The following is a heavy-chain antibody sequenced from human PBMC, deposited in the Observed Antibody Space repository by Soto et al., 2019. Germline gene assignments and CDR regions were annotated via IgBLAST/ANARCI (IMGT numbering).Heavy chain of an antibody. CDR3: ARDRGGTNWFDP. J-gene: IGHJ5*02. CDR1: GGSISSGGYY. V-gene: IGHV4-31*03. D-gene: IGHD3-16*01. Sequence: SETLSLTCTVSGGSISSGGYYWSWIRQHPGKGLEWIGYIYYSGSTYYNPSLRSRVTISVDTSKNQFSLKLSSVTAADTAVYYCARDRGGTNWFDPWGQGTLVTVSS. CDR2: IYYSGST.